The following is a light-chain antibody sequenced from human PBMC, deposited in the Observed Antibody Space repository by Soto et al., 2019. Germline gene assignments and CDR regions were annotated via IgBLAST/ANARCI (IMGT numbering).Light chain of an antibody. CDR2: GAS. J-gene: IGKJ2*01. V-gene: IGKV3-20*01. CDR3: QHYGSGGYT. Sequence: EIVLTQSPGTLSLSPGDRATLSCRPSQSIVSSSLAWYQQKHGQPPRLVIYGASTRATGIPERFSGSASGTDFPLTISRLEPEDFAVFYCQHYGSGGYTFGQGTKLEIK. CDR1: QSIVSSS.